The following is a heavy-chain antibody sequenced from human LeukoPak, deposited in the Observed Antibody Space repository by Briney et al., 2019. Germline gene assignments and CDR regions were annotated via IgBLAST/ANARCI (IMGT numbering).Heavy chain of an antibody. Sequence: SETLSLTCAVYGGSFSGYYWSWIRQPAGKGLEWIGRIYTTGSTDYNPSLKSRVTMSVDTSKNQFSLKLSSVTAADTAVYYCARHYVSSAYYFDYWGQGTLVTVSS. CDR3: ARHYVSSAYYFDY. V-gene: IGHV4-59*10. CDR2: IYTTGST. CDR1: GGSFSGYY. D-gene: IGHD3-22*01. J-gene: IGHJ4*02.